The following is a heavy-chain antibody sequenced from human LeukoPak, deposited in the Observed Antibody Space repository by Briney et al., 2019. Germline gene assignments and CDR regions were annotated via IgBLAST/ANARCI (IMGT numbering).Heavy chain of an antibody. CDR1: GGSISSYY. V-gene: IGHV4-59*08. J-gene: IGHJ4*02. D-gene: IGHD5-18*01. Sequence: SETLSLTCTVSGGSISSYYWSWIRQPPGKGLEWIGYIYYSGSTNYNPSLKSRVIISVDTSKNQFSLKLSSVTAADTAVYYCARHLYVDTAMGPFDYWGQGTLVTVSS. CDR3: ARHLYVDTAMGPFDY. CDR2: IYYSGST.